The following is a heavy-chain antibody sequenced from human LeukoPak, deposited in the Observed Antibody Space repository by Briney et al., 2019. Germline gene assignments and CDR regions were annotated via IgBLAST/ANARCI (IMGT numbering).Heavy chain of an antibody. D-gene: IGHD6-19*01. CDR3: ARQRAYNSAHGIGL. Sequence: ASVKVSCKASGYTFNNHYMYWVRRAPGQGLEWMGVINPSGGSTSYAQKFQGRVTMTRDTSTRTVYMEVNSLRSEDTAVSYCARQRAYNSAHGIGLWGQGTLVTVSS. V-gene: IGHV1-46*02. CDR1: GYTFNNHY. J-gene: IGHJ4*02. CDR2: INPSGGST.